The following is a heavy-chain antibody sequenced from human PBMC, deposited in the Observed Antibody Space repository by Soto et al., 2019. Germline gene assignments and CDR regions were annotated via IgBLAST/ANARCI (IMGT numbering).Heavy chain of an antibody. CDR2: ISSSGFYI. V-gene: IGHV3-21*01. CDR3: ARRQGYCSTATCYNCYFDY. Sequence: GGSLRLSCAASGFTFSDFSMNWVRQAPGKELEWVSSISSSGFYIFDADSVKGRFSISRDNAKNALYLQMDNLRAEDTAVYYCARRQGYCSTATCYNCYFDYWGQGTLVTVSS. J-gene: IGHJ4*02. D-gene: IGHD2-2*02. CDR1: GFTFSDFS.